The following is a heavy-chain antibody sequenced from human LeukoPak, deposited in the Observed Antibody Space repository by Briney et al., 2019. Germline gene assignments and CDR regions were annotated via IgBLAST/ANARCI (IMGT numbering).Heavy chain of an antibody. J-gene: IGHJ6*02. CDR2: IIPIFGTA. CDR1: GGTFSSYA. V-gene: IGHV1-69*13. CDR3: ARGPKTDIVVVPAAIDYYYYGMDV. Sequence: SVNVSCTASGGTFSSYAISWVRQAPGQGLEWMGGIIPIFGTANYAQKFQGRVTITADESTSTAYMELSSLRSEDTAVYYCARGPKTDIVVVPAAIDYYYYGMDVWGQGTTVTVSS. D-gene: IGHD2-2*01.